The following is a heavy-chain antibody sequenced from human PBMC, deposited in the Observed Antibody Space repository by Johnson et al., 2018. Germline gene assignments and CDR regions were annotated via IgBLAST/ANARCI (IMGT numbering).Heavy chain of an antibody. Sequence: VQLVQSGGGLVQPGRSLRLSCSASGFTFGDYAMHWVRPVPGKGLEWVSGIRWNSGSIAYADSVGGRFTISRDNAKNSLYLQMNSLRAEDTAGYFWAGGADPYCGGAGCFQYWGQGTLVTVSS. V-gene: IGHV3-9*01. J-gene: IGHJ1*01. CDR3: AGGADPYCGGAGCFQY. CDR2: IRWNSGSI. D-gene: IGHD2-21*01. CDR1: GFTFGDYA.